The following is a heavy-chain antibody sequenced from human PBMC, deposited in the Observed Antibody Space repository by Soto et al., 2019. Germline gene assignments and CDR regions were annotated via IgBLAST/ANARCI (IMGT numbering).Heavy chain of an antibody. J-gene: IGHJ6*02. D-gene: IGHD1-1*01. CDR2: IIPIFRTP. Sequence: QVQLVQSGAEVLKPGSSVKLSCMTSGDTFDTFAISWVRQAPGQGLEWMGGIIPIFRTPDYTQKFQGRVTXTXDXATSTAYMELSSLRSEDTAVYYCARDKGRGQLGGNYYYALDVWGQGTTVTVSS. V-gene: IGHV1-69*05. CDR3: ARDKGRGQLGGNYYYALDV. CDR1: GDTFDTFA.